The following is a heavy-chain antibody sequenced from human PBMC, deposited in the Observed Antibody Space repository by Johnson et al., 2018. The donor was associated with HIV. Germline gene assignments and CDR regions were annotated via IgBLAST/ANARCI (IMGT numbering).Heavy chain of an antibody. CDR3: ARAGHYDYVWGSYRHDAFDI. D-gene: IGHD3-16*02. Sequence: QVQLVESGGGLVKPGGSLILSCAASGFTFSDYYMSWIRQAPGKGLEWVSYISSSGSTIYYADSVKGRFTISRANAKNSLYLQMNSLRAEDTAVYYCARAGHYDYVWGSYRHDAFDIWGQGTMVTVSS. J-gene: IGHJ3*02. V-gene: IGHV3-11*04. CDR1: GFTFSDYY. CDR2: ISSSGSTI.